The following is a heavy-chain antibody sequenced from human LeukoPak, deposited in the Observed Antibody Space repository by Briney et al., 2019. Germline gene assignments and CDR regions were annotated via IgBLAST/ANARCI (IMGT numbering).Heavy chain of an antibody. CDR3: ARDLASCAGDCYSDGFDY. V-gene: IGHV4-38-2*02. Sequence: PSETLSLTCTVSGYSISSGYYWGWIRQSPGKGLEWIGSIFHGGSTYYNPSLRSRVIVSVDTSKNHFSLKMTSVTAADTAVYYCARDLASCAGDCYSDGFDYWGQGTLVTVSS. CDR1: GYSISSGYY. D-gene: IGHD2-21*02. J-gene: IGHJ4*02. CDR2: IFHGGST.